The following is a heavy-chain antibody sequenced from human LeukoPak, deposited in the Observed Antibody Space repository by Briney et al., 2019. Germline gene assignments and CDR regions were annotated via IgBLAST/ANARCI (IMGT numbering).Heavy chain of an antibody. CDR3: ARDSGWELEQFYFDY. J-gene: IGHJ4*02. Sequence: GSVKVSCKASGYTFSSYSISWVRQAPGQGLEWMGWIRSSNGNKNYAHKLKDRVTMTTDTSTKTVYMQLKRLRSDDTAVYYCARDSGWELEQFYFDYWGQGTLVTVSS. CDR2: IRSSNGNK. V-gene: IGHV1-18*01. CDR1: GYTFSSYS. D-gene: IGHD1/OR15-1a*01.